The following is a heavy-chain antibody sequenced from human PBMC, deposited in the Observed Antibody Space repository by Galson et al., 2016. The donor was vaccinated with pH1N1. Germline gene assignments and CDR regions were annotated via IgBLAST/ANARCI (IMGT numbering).Heavy chain of an antibody. D-gene: IGHD3-22*01. Sequence: SETLSLTCAVSGYSIRNGYFWGWIRQPPGQGLEWIGIIYHSGTTYYNPSLESRVTTSVDTPKNQFSLKVKSVTAADTSVYYCARHPRYYDSSGSYFDYWGHGILVTVAS. CDR2: IYHSGTT. J-gene: IGHJ4*01. CDR1: GYSIRNGYF. V-gene: IGHV4-38-2*01. CDR3: ARHPRYYDSSGSYFDY.